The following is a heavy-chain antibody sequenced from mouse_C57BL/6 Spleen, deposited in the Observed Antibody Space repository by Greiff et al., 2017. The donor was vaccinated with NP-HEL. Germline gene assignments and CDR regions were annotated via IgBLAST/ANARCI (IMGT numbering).Heavy chain of an antibody. CDR2: IYPGSGST. CDR1: GYTFTSYW. J-gene: IGHJ3*01. D-gene: IGHD2-5*01. V-gene: IGHV1-55*01. Sequence: QVQLQQPGAELVKPGASVKMSCKASGYTFTSYWITWVKQRPGQGLEWIGDIYPGSGSTNYNEKFKSKATLTVDTSSSTAYMQLSSLTSEDSAVYYCARSSYYSNWGCAYWGQGTLVTVSA. CDR3: ARSSYYSNWGCAY.